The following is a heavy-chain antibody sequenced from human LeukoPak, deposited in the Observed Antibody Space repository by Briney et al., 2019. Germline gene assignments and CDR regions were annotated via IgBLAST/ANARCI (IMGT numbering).Heavy chain of an antibody. CDR3: TTLGIAVAGTGC. Sequence: GGSLRLSCAASGFTFSNAWMSWVRQAPGKGLEWVGRIKSKTDGSTTDYAAPVKGRFTISRDDPKNTLYLQMNSLKTEDTAVYYCTTLGIAVAGTGCWGQGTLVTVSS. D-gene: IGHD6-19*01. J-gene: IGHJ4*02. V-gene: IGHV3-15*01. CDR2: IKSKTDGSTT. CDR1: GFTFSNAW.